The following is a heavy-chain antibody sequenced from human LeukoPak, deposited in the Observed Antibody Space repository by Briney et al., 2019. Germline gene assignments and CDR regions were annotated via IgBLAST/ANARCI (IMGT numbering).Heavy chain of an antibody. CDR3: ARAGLEWLSMIRDYYYYYGMDV. V-gene: IGHV3-30*04. D-gene: IGHD3-3*01. CDR2: ISYDGSNK. Sequence: GRSLRLSCAASGFTFSSYAMHWVRQAPGKGLEWVAVISYDGSNKYYADSVKGRFTISRDNSKNTLYLQMNSLRAEDTAVYYCARAGLEWLSMIRDYYYYYGMDVWGQGTTVTVSS. CDR1: GFTFSSYA. J-gene: IGHJ6*02.